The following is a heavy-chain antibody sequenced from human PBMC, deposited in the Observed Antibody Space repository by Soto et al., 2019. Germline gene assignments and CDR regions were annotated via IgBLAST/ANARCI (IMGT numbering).Heavy chain of an antibody. D-gene: IGHD3-16*01. Sequence: PSETLSLTCTVSGGSISSRDSYWGWIRQPPGKGLEWIGSFHYSGSTYYNPSLKSRVTISVDTSKNQLSLRVTSVTAADTAVYYCARGFGRSHFDYRGQGTLVTVSS. V-gene: IGHV4-39*01. CDR1: GGSISSRDSY. J-gene: IGHJ4*02. CDR2: FHYSGST. CDR3: ARGFGRSHFDY.